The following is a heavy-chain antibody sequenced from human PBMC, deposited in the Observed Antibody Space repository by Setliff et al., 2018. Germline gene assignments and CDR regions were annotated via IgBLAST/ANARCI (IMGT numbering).Heavy chain of an antibody. D-gene: IGHD1-1*01. J-gene: IGHJ4*02. CDR2: VIQGGSG. Sequence: PGGSLRLSCAASGFIFRDYTMVWVRQAPRKGLEWVAGVIQGGSGVYADSVKGRSTISRDNSRNTFFLQMNNLRAEDTATYYCAKDRVNDGYWDFDSWGQGTLVTVSS. CDR1: GFIFRDYT. V-gene: IGHV3-23*03. CDR3: AKDRVNDGYWDFDS.